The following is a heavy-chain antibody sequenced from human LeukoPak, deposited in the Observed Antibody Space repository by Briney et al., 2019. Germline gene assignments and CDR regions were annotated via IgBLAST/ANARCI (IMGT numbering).Heavy chain of an antibody. Sequence: GGSLRLSCEDSGFTLRNFAVSWVRQAPGKGLEWVSVISVSGGSTHYAASVKGRFTISRDNSKNTLYLQMNSLRAEDTAVYYCASNPQSYRYYFDYWGQGTLVTVSS. V-gene: IGHV3-23*01. J-gene: IGHJ4*02. D-gene: IGHD3-16*02. CDR2: ISVSGGST. CDR1: GFTLRNFA. CDR3: ASNPQSYRYYFDY.